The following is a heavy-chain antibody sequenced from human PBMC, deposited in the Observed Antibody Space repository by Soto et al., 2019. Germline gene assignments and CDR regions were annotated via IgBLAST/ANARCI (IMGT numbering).Heavy chain of an antibody. Sequence: ASVKVSCKASGYTFTSYGISWVRQAPGQGLEWMGWISAYNGNTNYAQKLQGRVTMTTDTSTSTAYMELRSLRSDDTAVYYCARVAGSGVIAAAGTQPEYFQHWGQGTLVTVSS. CDR3: ARVAGSGVIAAAGTQPEYFQH. J-gene: IGHJ1*01. CDR2: ISAYNGNT. D-gene: IGHD6-13*01. V-gene: IGHV1-18*01. CDR1: GYTFTSYG.